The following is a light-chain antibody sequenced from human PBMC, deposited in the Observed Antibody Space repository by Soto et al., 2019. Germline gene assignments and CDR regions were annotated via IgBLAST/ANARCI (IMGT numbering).Light chain of an antibody. CDR1: QSVTSSY. Sequence: EIVLTQSPATLSLSPGARDPLSCRASQSVTSSYLSWYQQKPGQAPRLLIYGASTRATGIPARFSGSGSGTEFTLTISSLQSEDFAVYYCQQYNNWPQTFGQGTKVDI. V-gene: IGKV3-15*01. CDR3: QQYNNWPQT. J-gene: IGKJ1*01. CDR2: GAS.